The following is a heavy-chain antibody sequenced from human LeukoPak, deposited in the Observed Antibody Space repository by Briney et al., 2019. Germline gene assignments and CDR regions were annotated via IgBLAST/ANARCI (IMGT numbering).Heavy chain of an antibody. Sequence: GGSLRLSCAASGFTFSSYSMNWVRQAPGKGLEWVSSISSSSSYIYYADSVKGRFTISRDNAKNSLYLQMNSLRAEDTAVYYCARDLAAAAAYTPSGDYWGQGTLVTVSS. CDR2: ISSSSSYI. D-gene: IGHD6-13*01. V-gene: IGHV3-21*01. CDR3: ARDLAAAAAYTPSGDY. J-gene: IGHJ4*02. CDR1: GFTFSSYS.